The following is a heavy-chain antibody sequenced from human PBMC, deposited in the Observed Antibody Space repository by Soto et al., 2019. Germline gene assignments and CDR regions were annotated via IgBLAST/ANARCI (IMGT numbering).Heavy chain of an antibody. V-gene: IGHV3-23*01. CDR1: GFTFSSYA. CDR2: ISGSGGST. D-gene: IGHD6-19*01. Sequence: GGSLRLSCAASGFTFSSYAMSWVRPAPGKGLEWVSAISGSGGSTYYADSVKGRFTISRDNSKSTLYLQMNSLRAEDTAVYYCAKAFEVSSGWSTPYYYYGMDVWGQGTTVTVSS. CDR3: AKAFEVSSGWSTPYYYYGMDV. J-gene: IGHJ6*02.